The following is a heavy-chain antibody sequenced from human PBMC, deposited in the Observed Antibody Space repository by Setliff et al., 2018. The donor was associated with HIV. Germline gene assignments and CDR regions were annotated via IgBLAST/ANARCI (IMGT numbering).Heavy chain of an antibody. D-gene: IGHD1-26*01. J-gene: IGHJ3*02. CDR3: ARLGYSGSLVGAFDI. CDR2: IYYDGRT. CDR1: GGSIRTGAYY. Sequence: KTSETLSLTCTVSGGSIRTGAYYWGWIRQPPGKGLEWIGSIYYDGRTFYKPSLKSRLTISVDTSKNQLSLSLNSVTAADTAVYYCARLGYSGSLVGAFDIWGQGTMVTVSS. V-gene: IGHV4-39*07.